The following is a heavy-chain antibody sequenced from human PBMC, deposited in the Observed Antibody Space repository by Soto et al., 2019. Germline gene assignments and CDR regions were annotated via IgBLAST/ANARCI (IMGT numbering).Heavy chain of an antibody. Sequence: GGSLRLSCAASGFTFSSYGMHWVRQAPGKGLEWVAVIWYDGSNKYYADSVKGRFTISRDNSKNTLYLQMNSLRAEDTAVYYWARDLGQDSGWYFVSHYGRDVGGQGTKVTVS. V-gene: IGHV3-33*01. J-gene: IGHJ6*02. CDR1: GFTFSSYG. CDR2: IWYDGSNK. CDR3: ARDLGQDSGWYFVSHYGRDV. D-gene: IGHD6-19*01.